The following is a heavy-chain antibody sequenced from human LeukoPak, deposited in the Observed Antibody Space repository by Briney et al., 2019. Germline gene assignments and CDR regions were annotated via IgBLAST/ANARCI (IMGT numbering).Heavy chain of an antibody. V-gene: IGHV3-66*01. CDR3: ARVDYGDYGFDY. J-gene: IGHJ4*02. CDR1: GFTLSSYW. D-gene: IGHD4-17*01. CDR2: IYSGGST. Sequence: GGSLRLSCVASGFTLSSYWMSWVRQAPGRGLEWVSVIYSGGSTYYADSVKGRFTISRDNSKNTLYLQMNSLRAEDTAVYYCARVDYGDYGFDYWGQGTLVTVSS.